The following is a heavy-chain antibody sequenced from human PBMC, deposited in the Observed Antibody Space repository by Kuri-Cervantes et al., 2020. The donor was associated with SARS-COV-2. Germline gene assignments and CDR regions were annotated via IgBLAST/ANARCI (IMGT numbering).Heavy chain of an antibody. CDR2: ISSSSSYI. V-gene: IGHV3-21*01. D-gene: IGHD3-3*01. CDR3: ARYFGVITVDY. CDR1: GFTFSSYS. J-gene: IGHJ4*02. Sequence: GGLLRLYRAASGFTFSSYSMNWVRQAPGKGLEWVSSISSSSSYIYYADSVKGRFTISRDSAKSSLYLQMNSLRVEDTAVYYCARYFGVITVDYRGRGTLVTVSS.